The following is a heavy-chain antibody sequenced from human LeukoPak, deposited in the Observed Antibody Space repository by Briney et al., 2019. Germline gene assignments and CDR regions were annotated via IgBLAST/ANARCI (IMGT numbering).Heavy chain of an antibody. J-gene: IGHJ5*02. CDR3: ARAGHSSEIDP. CDR1: GFTFSSYS. CDR2: ISASSSYI. V-gene: IGHV3-21*01. D-gene: IGHD3-22*01. Sequence: KPGGSLRLSCAASGFTFSSYSMNWVRQAPGKGLEWVSFISASSSYIYYADSVKGRFTISRDNAKNSLYLQMNSLRAEDTAVYYCARAGHSSEIDPWGQGTLVTVSS.